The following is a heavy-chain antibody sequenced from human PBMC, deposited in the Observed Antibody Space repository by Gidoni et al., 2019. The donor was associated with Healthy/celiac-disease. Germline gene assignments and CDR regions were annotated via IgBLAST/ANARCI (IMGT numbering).Heavy chain of an antibody. CDR1: GGSISSYY. J-gene: IGHJ6*02. D-gene: IGHD6-19*01. CDR2: IYYSGST. Sequence: QVQLQESGPGLVKPSETLSLTCTVSGGSISSYYWSWIRQPPGKGLEWIGYIYYSGSTNYNPSLKSRVTISVDTSKNQFSLKLSSVTAADTAVYYCARYEEGSGWYRLDYYGMDVWGQGTTVTVSS. V-gene: IGHV4-59*01. CDR3: ARYEEGSGWYRLDYYGMDV.